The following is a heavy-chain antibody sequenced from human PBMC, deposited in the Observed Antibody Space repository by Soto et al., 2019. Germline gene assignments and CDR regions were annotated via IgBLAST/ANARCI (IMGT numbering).Heavy chain of an antibody. CDR2: ISSSSSYI. CDR1: GFTFSSYS. CDR3: ARESHLRGYSYGYFSHFDY. D-gene: IGHD5-18*01. Sequence: GGSLRLSCAASGFTFSSYSMNWVRQAPGKGLEWVSSISSSSSYIYYADSVKGRFTISRDNAKNSLYLQMNSLRAEDTAVYYCARESHLRGYSYGYFSHFDYWGQGTLVTVSS. V-gene: IGHV3-21*01. J-gene: IGHJ4*02.